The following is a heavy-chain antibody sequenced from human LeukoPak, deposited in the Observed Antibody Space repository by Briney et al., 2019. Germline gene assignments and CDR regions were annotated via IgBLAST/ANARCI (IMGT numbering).Heavy chain of an antibody. CDR3: ARAPSGDY. D-gene: IGHD3-10*01. J-gene: IGHJ4*02. CDR1: GYTLTELS. V-gene: IGHV1-46*01. Sequence: ASVKVSCKVSGYTLTELSIHWVRQAPGQGLEWMGIINPSGGSTSYAQKFQGRVTMTRDTSTSTVYMELSSLRSEDTAVYYCARAPSGDYWGQGTLVTVSS. CDR2: INPSGGST.